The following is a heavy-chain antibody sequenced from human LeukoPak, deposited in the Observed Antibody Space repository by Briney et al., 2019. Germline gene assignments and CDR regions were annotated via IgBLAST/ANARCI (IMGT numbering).Heavy chain of an antibody. CDR2: ISYDGSNR. CDR3: AKETRGSYSVY. D-gene: IGHD5-12*01. Sequence: PGGSLRLSCAASGFTFSSSGMHWVRQAPGKGLEWVEFISYDGSNRYYADSVKGRFTISRDNSKNTLYMQMNSLRAEDTAVYYCAKETRGSYSVYWGQGTLVTVSS. J-gene: IGHJ4*02. V-gene: IGHV3-30*02. CDR1: GFTFSSSG.